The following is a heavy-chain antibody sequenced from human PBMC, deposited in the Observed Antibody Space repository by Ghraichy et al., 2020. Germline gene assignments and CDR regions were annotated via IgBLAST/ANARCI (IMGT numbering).Heavy chain of an antibody. CDR3: ARVGQQLVPLDY. CDR1: GFAFRTYS. D-gene: IGHD6-13*01. V-gene: IGHV3-21*01. J-gene: IGHJ4*02. Sequence: GGSLRLSCAASGFAFRTYSMHWVRQAPGKGLEWVSSISRVNDYIKHADPVKGRFTISRDNAKNSLYLQMNSLRAEDTAVYYCARVGQQLVPLDYWGQGTLVTVSS. CDR2: ISRVNDYI.